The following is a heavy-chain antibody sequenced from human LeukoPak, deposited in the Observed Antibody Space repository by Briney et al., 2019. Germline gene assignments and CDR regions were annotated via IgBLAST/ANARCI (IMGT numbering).Heavy chain of an antibody. CDR1: GFTFSSYA. CDR2: ISGSGGRT. J-gene: IGHJ4*02. CDR3: AKPSLLYGYCSGGSCYESPFDY. Sequence: PGGSLRLSCAASGFTFSSYAMSWVRQAPGKGLEWVSAISGSGGRTYYADSVKGRFTISRDNSKNTLYLQMNSLRAEDTAVYYCAKPSLLYGYCSGGSCYESPFDYWGQGTLVTVSS. D-gene: IGHD2-15*01. V-gene: IGHV3-23*01.